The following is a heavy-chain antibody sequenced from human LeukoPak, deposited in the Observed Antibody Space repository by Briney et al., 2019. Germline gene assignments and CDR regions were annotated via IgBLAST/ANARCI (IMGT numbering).Heavy chain of an antibody. V-gene: IGHV3-30*18. CDR3: AKDIYSGSDTPGDY. J-gene: IGHJ4*02. Sequence: GGSLRLSCTASGFTFSKYGMHWVRQAPGKGLEWVAVISGGSNKYYGNSVKGRSTISRDTSKNTLYLHMNSLRAEDTAVYYCAKDIYSGSDTPGDYWGQGILVTVSS. CDR2: ISGGSNK. CDR1: GFTFSKYG. D-gene: IGHD1-26*01.